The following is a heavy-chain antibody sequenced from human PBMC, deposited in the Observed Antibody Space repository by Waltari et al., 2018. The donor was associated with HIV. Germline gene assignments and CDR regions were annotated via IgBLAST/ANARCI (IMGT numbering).Heavy chain of an antibody. Sequence: QLQLQESGPGLVKPSETLSLTCTVSVGSISSSRYYWGWIRQPPGKGLEWIGSIYYSGSTYYNPSLKSRVTISVDTSKNQFSLKLSSVTAADTAVYYCARERYCSGGSCPFDYWGQGTLVTVSS. CDR1: VGSISSSRYY. CDR2: IYYSGST. J-gene: IGHJ4*02. D-gene: IGHD2-15*01. V-gene: IGHV4-39*07. CDR3: ARERYCSGGSCPFDY.